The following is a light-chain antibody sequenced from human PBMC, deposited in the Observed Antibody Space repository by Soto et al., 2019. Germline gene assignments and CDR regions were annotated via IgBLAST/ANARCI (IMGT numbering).Light chain of an antibody. CDR2: KAS. CDR3: QQYKSSST. J-gene: IGKJ1*01. V-gene: IGKV1-5*03. CDR1: ESISIW. Sequence: DIQMTQSPSTLSASVLDTFTITFRASESISIWLAWYQQKPGKAPNLLINKASSLQSEVPSRFSGSGSGTEFTLTITSLQTDDFGVYYCQQYKSSSTFGQGTKVDIK.